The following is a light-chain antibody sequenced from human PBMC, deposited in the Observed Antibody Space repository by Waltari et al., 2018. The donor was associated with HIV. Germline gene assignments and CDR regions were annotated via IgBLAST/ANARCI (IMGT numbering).Light chain of an antibody. CDR3: TSYTSNDTLL. J-gene: IGLJ3*02. CDR2: EVN. CDR1: SSAFGISNY. V-gene: IGLV2-14*01. Sequence: HSALTQPASVSASPGQSITISCTGASSAFGISNYVSWYQQRPGKVPKVIIYEVNSRSSGFSDRFSGSKSGNTASLTISGLQAEDEADYYCTSYTSNDTLLFGGGTKVTVL.